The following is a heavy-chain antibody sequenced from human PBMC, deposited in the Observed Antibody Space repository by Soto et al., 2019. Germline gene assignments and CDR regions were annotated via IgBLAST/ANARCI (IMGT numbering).Heavy chain of an antibody. V-gene: IGHV3-74*01. CDR1: GFTFSSYW. CDR2: INSDGSST. CDR3: AREPEGGYYYYYYMDV. J-gene: IGHJ6*03. Sequence: GGSLRLSCAASGFTFSSYWMHWVRQAPGKGLVWVSRINSDGSSTSYADSVKGRFTISRDNAKNTLYLQMNSLRAEDTAVYYCAREPEGGYYYYYYMDVWGKGTTGTVSS.